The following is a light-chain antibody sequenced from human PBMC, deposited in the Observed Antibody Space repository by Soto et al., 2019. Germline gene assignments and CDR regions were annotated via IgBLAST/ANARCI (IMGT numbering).Light chain of an antibody. CDR1: QSVSSN. J-gene: IGKJ4*01. CDR3: QQYNNWHLT. Sequence: EIVMTQSPATLSVSPGDRATLSCRASQSVSSNLAWYQQKPGKAPRLLIYGASTRDTGIPARFSGSGSGTEFTLTISSLQSEDFAVYYCQQYNNWHLTFGGGTRVEIK. CDR2: GAS. V-gene: IGKV3-15*01.